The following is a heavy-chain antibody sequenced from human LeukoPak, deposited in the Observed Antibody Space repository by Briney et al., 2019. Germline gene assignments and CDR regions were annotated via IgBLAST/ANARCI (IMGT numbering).Heavy chain of an antibody. CDR1: GFTFNTYG. CDR3: QRERGAFDI. D-gene: IGHD1-1*01. CDR2: ISSSTSYI. V-gene: IGHV3-21*01. Sequence: GGSLRLSCAASGFTFNTYGMNWVRQAPGKGLEWVSSISSSTSYIYYADSVKGRFTISRDNAKNSLYLQMNSLRAEDTAVYYCQRERGAFDIWGQGTMVTVS. J-gene: IGHJ3*02.